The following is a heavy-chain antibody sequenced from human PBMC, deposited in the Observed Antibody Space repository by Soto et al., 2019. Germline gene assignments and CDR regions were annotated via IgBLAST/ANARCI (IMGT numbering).Heavy chain of an antibody. D-gene: IGHD6-19*01. CDR1: GFTFSSYG. J-gene: IGHJ6*02. Sequence: QVQLVESGGGVVQPGRSLRLSCAASGFTFSSYGMHWVRQAPGKGLEWVAVIWYDGSNKYYADSVKGRFTISRDNSKNTLYLQMNSLSAEDTAVYYCARGQNLPYSGWYGQDYYYYGMDVWGQGTTVTVSS. CDR2: IWYDGSNK. V-gene: IGHV3-33*01. CDR3: ARGQNLPYSGWYGQDYYYYGMDV.